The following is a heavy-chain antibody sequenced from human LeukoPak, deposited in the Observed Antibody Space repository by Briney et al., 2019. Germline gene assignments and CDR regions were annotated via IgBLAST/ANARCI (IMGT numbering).Heavy chain of an antibody. CDR3: AREWGEYHFDY. V-gene: IGHV4-34*01. D-gene: IGHD1-26*01. J-gene: IGHJ4*02. CDR2: INHSGST. CDR1: GGSFSGYY. Sequence: SETLSLTCAVYGGSFSGYYWSWIRQPPGKGLEWVGEINHSGSTNYNPSLKSRVTISVDTSKNQFSLKLSSVTAADTAVYYCAREWGEYHFDYWGQGTLVTVSS.